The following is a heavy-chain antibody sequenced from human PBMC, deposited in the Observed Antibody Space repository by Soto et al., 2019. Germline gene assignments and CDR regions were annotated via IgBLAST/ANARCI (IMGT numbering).Heavy chain of an antibody. Sequence: PSESRPLTWPVCGGSLSSADYYWRGIRQPPGKGLEWIGYIYYSGSSYHNPSLKSRVTISVDTSKNQFSLKLSSVTAADTAVYYCASRVVLGWSDWCDPWGQGTRVSVSS. CDR2: IYYSGSS. J-gene: IGHJ5*02. D-gene: IGHD2-21*01. CDR1: GGSLSSADYY. V-gene: IGHV4-30-4*01. CDR3: ASRVVLGWSDWCDP.